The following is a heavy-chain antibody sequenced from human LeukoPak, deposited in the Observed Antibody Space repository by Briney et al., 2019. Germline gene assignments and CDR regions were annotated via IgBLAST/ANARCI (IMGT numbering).Heavy chain of an antibody. J-gene: IGHJ6*02. CDR1: GGSISSSSYY. D-gene: IGHD6-13*01. CDR3: ARLPLAAAGRGYYYYYGMDV. Sequence: SSETLSLTCTVSGGSISSSSYYWGWIRQPPGKGLEWIGYIYYSGNTNYNPSLKSRVTISVDTSKNQFSLKLSSVTAADTAVYYCARLPLAAAGRGYYYYYGMDVWGQGTTVTVSS. V-gene: IGHV4-61*05. CDR2: IYYSGNT.